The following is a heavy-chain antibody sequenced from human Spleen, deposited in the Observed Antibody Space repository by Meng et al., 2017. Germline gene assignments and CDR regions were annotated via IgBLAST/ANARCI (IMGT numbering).Heavy chain of an antibody. J-gene: IGHJ4*02. D-gene: IGHD3-22*01. CDR1: GFTFRSCV. V-gene: IGHV3-23*01. CDR3: AKVAAKIVVVKGYFDY. Sequence: GESLKISCVASGFTFRSCVMSWVRQAPGKGLEWVSTFSGVSGRTYYADSVKGRFTISRDDSKNTLYLQMNSLSAEDTAVYYCAKVAAKIVVVKGYFDYWGQGTLVTVSS. CDR2: FSGVSGRT.